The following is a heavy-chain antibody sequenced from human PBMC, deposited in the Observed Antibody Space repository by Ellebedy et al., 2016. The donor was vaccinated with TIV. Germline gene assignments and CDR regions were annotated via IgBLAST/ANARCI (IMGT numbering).Heavy chain of an antibody. V-gene: IGHV4-39*01. CDR1: GGSISGSDYY. J-gene: IGHJ2*01. Sequence: SETLSLTCTVSGGSISGSDYYWGWIRQSPGKGLEWTGNIFDTGSTYYNPSLKSRVTISVDKSRNQFSLKLKSVTAADTAVYYCARSLLIFSFDKCYFDFWGRGTLVTVSS. CDR2: IFDTGST. D-gene: IGHD3/OR15-3a*01. CDR3: ARSLLIFSFDKCYFDF.